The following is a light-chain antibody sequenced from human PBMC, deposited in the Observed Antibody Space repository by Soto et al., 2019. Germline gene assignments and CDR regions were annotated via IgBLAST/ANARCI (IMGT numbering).Light chain of an antibody. CDR3: QHFQRDRFT. Sequence: AIQLTQSPSSLSASVGDRVTITCRASQGVSSALAWYQQKPGKPPKVLIYDGSSLQSGVPLRFRGSGSGTEFTLTITGLQPEDFGTYYCQHFQRDRFTYGQGTRLEIK. CDR2: DGS. V-gene: IGKV1-13*02. CDR1: QGVSSA. J-gene: IGKJ5*01.